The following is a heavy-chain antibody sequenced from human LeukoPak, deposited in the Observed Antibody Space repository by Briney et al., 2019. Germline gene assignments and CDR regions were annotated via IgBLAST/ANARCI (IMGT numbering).Heavy chain of an antibody. CDR3: ARDERYDSSGYPFDY. J-gene: IGHJ4*02. V-gene: IGHV1-2*02. Sequence: ASVKVSCKASGYTFTGYFMHWVRQAPGQELEWMGWINPNSGGTNFAQKFQGRVTMTRDTSISTAYMELSRLRSDDTAMYYCARDERYDSSGYPFDYWGQGTLVTVSS. CDR2: INPNSGGT. CDR1: GYTFTGYF. D-gene: IGHD3-22*01.